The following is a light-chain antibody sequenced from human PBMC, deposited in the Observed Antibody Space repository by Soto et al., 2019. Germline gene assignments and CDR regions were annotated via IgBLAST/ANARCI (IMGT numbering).Light chain of an antibody. J-gene: IGLJ2*01. CDR3: QSYDSSLSAAV. CDR1: SSNIGAGYD. CDR2: GNS. Sequence: QSVLTQPPSVSGAPGQKVIISCTGSSSNIGAGYDVHWYQQHPGTAPKLLIYGNSNRPSGVPDRLSGSKSGTSASLAITGLQVEDEADYYCQSYDSSLSAAVFGGGTKLTVL. V-gene: IGLV1-40*01.